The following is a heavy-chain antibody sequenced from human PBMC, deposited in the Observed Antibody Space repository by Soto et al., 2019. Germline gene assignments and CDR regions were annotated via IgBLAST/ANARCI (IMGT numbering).Heavy chain of an antibody. CDR3: AMEVDYCGGDCYKGRRFDY. V-gene: IGHV4-59*01. CDR2: IYYSGST. CDR1: GGSISSYY. D-gene: IGHD2-21*02. Sequence: QVQLQESGPGLVKPSETLSLTCTVSGGSISSYYWSWIRQPPGKGLEWIGYIYYSGSTNYNPSLRRRVNISVDTSKNQFSLKLSSVTAADKAVYYCAMEVDYCGGDCYKGRRFDYWGQGPLVTVSS. J-gene: IGHJ4*02.